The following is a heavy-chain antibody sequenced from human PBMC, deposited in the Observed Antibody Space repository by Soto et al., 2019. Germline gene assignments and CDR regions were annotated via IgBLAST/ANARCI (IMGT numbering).Heavy chain of an antibody. CDR1: GGSISSNYW. V-gene: IGHV4-4*02. CDR2: IYHRGST. J-gene: IGHJ4*02. Sequence: QVQLQESGPGLVKPSGTLSLTCAVSGGSISSNYWWTWVRKPPGKGLEWIGEIYHRGSTNYNPSLKSRVTMSVDKSKNQFSLKLSSVTAADTAVYYCAKTVDYGGNSGFDYWGKGTLVTVSS. D-gene: IGHD4-17*01. CDR3: AKTVDYGGNSGFDY.